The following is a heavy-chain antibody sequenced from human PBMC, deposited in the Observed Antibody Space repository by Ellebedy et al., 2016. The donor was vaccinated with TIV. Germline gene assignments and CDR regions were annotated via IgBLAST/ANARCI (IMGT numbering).Heavy chain of an antibody. CDR3: AREKSGHKWNDGFDS. CDR1: GFTFSDYS. Sequence: PGGSLRLSCAASGFTFSDYSMNLVRQAPGKGLEWVSSISSSGNYRYHGDSVKGRFTISRDNAKNSLYLQMNSLRAEDKAVYYCAREKSGHKWNDGFDSWGQGTLVTVSS. J-gene: IGHJ4*02. D-gene: IGHD1-1*01. CDR2: ISSSGNYR. V-gene: IGHV3-21*01.